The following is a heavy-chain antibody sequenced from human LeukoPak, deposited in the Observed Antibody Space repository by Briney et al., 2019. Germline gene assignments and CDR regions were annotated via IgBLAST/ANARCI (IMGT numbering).Heavy chain of an antibody. Sequence: SETLSLTCTVSGXSISSHYVSWIRQPPGKGLEWIAYIYDTGSSNYNPSLRSRVTISVDTSKTQFSLKLSSVTAADTAVYYCASGNDAFHIWGQGTMVTVSS. J-gene: IGHJ3*02. D-gene: IGHD1-26*01. V-gene: IGHV4-59*11. CDR2: IYDTGSS. CDR1: GXSISSHY. CDR3: ASGNDAFHI.